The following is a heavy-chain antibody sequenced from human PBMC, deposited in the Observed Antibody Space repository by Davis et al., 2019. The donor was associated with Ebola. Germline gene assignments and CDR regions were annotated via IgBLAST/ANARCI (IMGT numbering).Heavy chain of an antibody. J-gene: IGHJ6*02. CDR2: IYYSGST. D-gene: IGHD5-12*01. CDR3: ARDDIVATITGYYYYGMDV. Sequence: PSETLSLTCTVSGGSISSYYWSWIRQPPGKGLEWIGYIYYSGSTNYNPSLKSRVTISVDTSKNQFSLKLSSVTAADTAVYYCARDDIVATITGYYYYGMDVWGQGTTVTVSS. CDR1: GGSISSYY. V-gene: IGHV4-59*01.